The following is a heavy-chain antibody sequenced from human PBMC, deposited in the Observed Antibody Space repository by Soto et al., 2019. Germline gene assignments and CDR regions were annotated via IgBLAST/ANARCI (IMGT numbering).Heavy chain of an antibody. CDR1: GGSISSYY. D-gene: IGHD3-16*02. J-gene: IGHJ6*02. CDR3: ARLRLGELSLSSPYYYYYGMDV. V-gene: IGHV4-59*01. Sequence: TSETLSLTCTVSGGSISSYYWSWIRQPPGKGLEWIGYIYYSGSTNYNPSLKSRVTISVDTSKNQFSLKLSSVTAADTAVYYCARLRLGELSLSSPYYYYYGMDVWGQGTTVTVSS. CDR2: IYYSGST.